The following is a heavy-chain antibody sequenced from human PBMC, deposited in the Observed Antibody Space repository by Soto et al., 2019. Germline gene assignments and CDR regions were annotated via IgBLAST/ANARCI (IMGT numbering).Heavy chain of an antibody. CDR2: IWYDGSNK. V-gene: IGHV3-33*01. CDR1: GFTFSSYG. D-gene: IGHD3-22*01. J-gene: IGHJ6*02. Sequence: GGSLRLSCAASGFTFSSYGMHWVRQAPGKGLEWVAVIWYDGSNKYYADSVKGRFTISRDNSKNTLYLQMNSLRAEDTAVYYCARIPPTYYYDSSGYKLGGMDVWGQGTTVTVSS. CDR3: ARIPPTYYYDSSGYKLGGMDV.